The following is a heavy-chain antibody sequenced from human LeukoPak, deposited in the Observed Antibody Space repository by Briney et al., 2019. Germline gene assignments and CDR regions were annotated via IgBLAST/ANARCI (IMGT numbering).Heavy chain of an antibody. D-gene: IGHD1-20*01. CDR2: IYPGDSDT. CDR3: ARQAPRYNWNDINEYYFDY. Sequence: GGSLKISCKGSGYSFTSYWIGWVRQMPGKGLEWMGIIYPGDSDTRYSPSFQGQVTISADKSISTAYLQWSSLKASDTAMYYCARQAPRYNWNDINEYYFDYWGQGTLVTVSS. J-gene: IGHJ4*02. V-gene: IGHV5-51*01. CDR1: GYSFTSYW.